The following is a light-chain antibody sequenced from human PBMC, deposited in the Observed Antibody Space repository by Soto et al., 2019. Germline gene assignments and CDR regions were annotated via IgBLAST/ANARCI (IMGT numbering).Light chain of an antibody. CDR2: VAS. V-gene: IGKV3-15*01. CDR1: QSVSSN. Sequence: EIVMTQSPATLSVSPGERATLSCRASQSVSSNLAWYQQKPGQAPRLLIYVASTRATGIPARFSGSGSGTEFTLTISSLQSEDFAVYYCQQYNSWPRTFGQGTKV. J-gene: IGKJ1*01. CDR3: QQYNSWPRT.